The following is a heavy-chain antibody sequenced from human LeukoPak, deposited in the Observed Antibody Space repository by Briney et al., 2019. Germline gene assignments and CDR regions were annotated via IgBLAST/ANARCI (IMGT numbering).Heavy chain of an antibody. CDR3: AKGGKYNWNFQGDY. CDR2: IWYDGSNK. CDR1: GFTFSSYG. V-gene: IGHV3-33*06. D-gene: IGHD1-7*01. J-gene: IGHJ4*02. Sequence: GGSLRLSCAASGFTFSSYGMHWVRQAPGKGLEGVAVIWYDGSNKYYADSVKGRFTISRDNSKNTLYLQMNSLRAEDTAVYYCAKGGKYNWNFQGDYWGQGTLVTVSS.